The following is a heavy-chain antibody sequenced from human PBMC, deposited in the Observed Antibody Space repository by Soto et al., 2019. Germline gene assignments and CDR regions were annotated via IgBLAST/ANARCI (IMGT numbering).Heavy chain of an antibody. CDR2: ISYDGSNK. CDR3: ARDQYYDFWSGYFLSSWFDP. Sequence: GGSLRLSCAASGFTFSSYAMHWVRQAPGKGLEWVAVISYDGSNKYYADSVKGRFTISRDNSKNTLYLQMNSLRAEDTAVYYCARDQYYDFWSGYFLSSWFDPWGQGTLVTVSS. D-gene: IGHD3-3*01. V-gene: IGHV3-30-3*01. J-gene: IGHJ5*02. CDR1: GFTFSSYA.